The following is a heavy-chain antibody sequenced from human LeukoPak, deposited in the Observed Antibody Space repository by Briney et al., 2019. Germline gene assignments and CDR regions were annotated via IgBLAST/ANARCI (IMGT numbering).Heavy chain of an antibody. V-gene: IGHV5-10-1*01. CDR2: IDPSDSYT. Sequence: GDSLKISCKGSGYSFTSYWISWVRQMPGKGLEWMGRIDPSDSYTSHSPSFQGHVTMSADRSISTAYLLWSSLKASDTAMYYCARHVPYGNTFDIWGQGTLVTVSS. CDR1: GYSFTSYW. J-gene: IGHJ3*02. D-gene: IGHD3-10*01. CDR3: ARHVPYGNTFDI.